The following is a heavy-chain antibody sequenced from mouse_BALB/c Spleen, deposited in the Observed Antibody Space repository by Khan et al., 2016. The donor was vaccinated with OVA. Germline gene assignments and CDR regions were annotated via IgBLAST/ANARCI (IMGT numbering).Heavy chain of an antibody. CDR1: GFSLTSYG. D-gene: IGHD1-1*01. Sequence: VQLQESGPGLVAPSQSLSITCTVSGFSLTSYGVSWVRQPPGKGLVWLGVIWGYGSTNYYPPLISRLIISQDNSMSQVFLKLNSLQTDDSATYYCAKFTPDYCSMEYWGQGTSVTVSS. V-gene: IGHV2-3*01. CDR2: IWGYGST. CDR3: AKFTPDYCSMEY. J-gene: IGHJ4*01.